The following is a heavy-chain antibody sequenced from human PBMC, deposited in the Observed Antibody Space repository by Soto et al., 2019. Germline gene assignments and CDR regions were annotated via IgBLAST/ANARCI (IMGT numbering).Heavy chain of an antibody. D-gene: IGHD6-13*01. CDR2: PNIAGNI. J-gene: IGHJ2*01. CDR1: GASISSFN. CDR3: ARDRGEYTSSWFWYFSH. Sequence: ASETLSLTCSVSGASISSFNWNWVLQRAGKGPEWVGRPNIAGNINYNPPLKSRNTMSMDTSKNQISLHLRSVTSADTAIYYCARDRGEYTSSWFWYFSHWGHGTLVTVSS. V-gene: IGHV4-4*07.